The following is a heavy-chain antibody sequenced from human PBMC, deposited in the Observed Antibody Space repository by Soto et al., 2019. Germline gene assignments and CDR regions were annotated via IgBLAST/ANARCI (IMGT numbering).Heavy chain of an antibody. Sequence: QVQLVQSGAAVKKPGSSVKVSCKASGGTFNSYVFNWVRQAPGQGLEWMGGIISIFGTPNYGQKFQGRVTITADESTSTGFMELSSLTSEATAIYYCARDLGSGYDPGDYWGQGTLVTVSS. V-gene: IGHV1-69*12. CDR2: IISIFGTP. D-gene: IGHD5-12*01. CDR3: ARDLGSGYDPGDY. J-gene: IGHJ4*02. CDR1: GGTFNSYV.